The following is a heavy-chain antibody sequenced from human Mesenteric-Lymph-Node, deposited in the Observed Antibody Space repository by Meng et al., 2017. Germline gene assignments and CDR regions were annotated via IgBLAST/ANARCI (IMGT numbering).Heavy chain of an antibody. Sequence: SVKVSCKASGGTFSSYAISWVRQASGQGLEWMGGIIPIFGTANYAQKFQGRVTITADESTSTAYMELSRLRSDDTAVYYCARGGSYYPPFDYWGQGTLVTVSS. CDR3: ARGGSYYPPFDY. CDR2: IIPIFGTA. V-gene: IGHV1-69*13. D-gene: IGHD1-26*01. CDR1: GGTFSSYA. J-gene: IGHJ4*02.